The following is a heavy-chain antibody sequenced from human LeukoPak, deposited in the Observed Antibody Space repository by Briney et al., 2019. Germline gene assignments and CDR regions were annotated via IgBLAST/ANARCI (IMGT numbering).Heavy chain of an antibody. CDR1: GYTFTSYG. CDR3: ARDGGRTSSDAVEI. D-gene: IGHD2-2*01. Sequence: ASVKVSCKASGYTFTSYGISWVRQPPGQGLEWMGWISAYNGNTNYAQKLQGRVTMTTDTSTSTAYMELRSLRSDDTAVYYCARDGGRTSSDAVEIWGQGTMVIVSS. V-gene: IGHV1-18*01. CDR2: ISAYNGNT. J-gene: IGHJ3*02.